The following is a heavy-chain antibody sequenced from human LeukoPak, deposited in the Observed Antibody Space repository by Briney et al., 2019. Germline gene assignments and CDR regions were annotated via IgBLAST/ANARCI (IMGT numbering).Heavy chain of an antibody. Sequence: SETLSLTCTVSGGSISSYYWNWVRQPPGKGLEWIGNIYSSGSTDCNPSLKSRVTISLDTSKFQFSLRLNSVTAADTAVYYCARADPNASGYFYRFNWFDPWGQGTPVTVSS. J-gene: IGHJ5*02. CDR1: GGSISSYY. D-gene: IGHD3-10*01. CDR3: ARADPNASGYFYRFNWFDP. V-gene: IGHV4-59*01. CDR2: IYSSGST.